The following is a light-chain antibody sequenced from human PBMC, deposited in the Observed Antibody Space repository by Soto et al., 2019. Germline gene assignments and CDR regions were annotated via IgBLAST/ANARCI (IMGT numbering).Light chain of an antibody. CDR2: EVS. Sequence: QSALTQRASVSGSPGQSITISCTGTSSDVGGYNYVSWYQQQSGKAPKLMIHEVSNRPSGVSSRFSGSKSGNTASLTISGLQAEDEADYYCSTYTSSRAYVFGIGTKLTVL. CDR3: STYTSSRAYV. J-gene: IGLJ1*01. V-gene: IGLV2-14*01. CDR1: SSDVGGYNY.